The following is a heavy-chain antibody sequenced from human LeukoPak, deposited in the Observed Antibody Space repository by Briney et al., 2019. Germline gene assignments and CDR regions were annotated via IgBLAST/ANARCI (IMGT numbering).Heavy chain of an antibody. D-gene: IGHD6-13*01. J-gene: IGHJ5*02. CDR2: FDPEDGET. V-gene: IGHV1-24*01. CDR1: GYTLTELS. CDR3: ATYSSSWSSEALNWFDP. Sequence: ASVKVSCKVSGYTLTELSMRWGRQAPGKGLEWMGGFDPEDGETIYAQKFQGRVTMTEDTSTDTAYMELSSLRSEDTAVYYCATYSSSWSSEALNWFDPWGQGTLVTVSS.